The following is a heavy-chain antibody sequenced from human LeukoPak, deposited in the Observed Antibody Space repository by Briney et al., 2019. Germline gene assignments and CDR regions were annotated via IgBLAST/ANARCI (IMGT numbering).Heavy chain of an antibody. CDR3: ASPGDMVRGVIIMDS. V-gene: IGHV1-2*02. D-gene: IGHD3-10*01. Sequence: ASVKVSCKASGYTFSGYYMHWVRQAPGQGLGWMGWINPNSGGTNYAQKFQGRVTMTRDTSISTAYMELSRLRSDDTAVYYCASPGDMVRGVIIMDSWGQGTQVTVSS. CDR1: GYTFSGYY. J-gene: IGHJ4*02. CDR2: INPNSGGT.